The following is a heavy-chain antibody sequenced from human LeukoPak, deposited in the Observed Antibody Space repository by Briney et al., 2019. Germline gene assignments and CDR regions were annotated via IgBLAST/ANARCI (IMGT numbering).Heavy chain of an antibody. CDR2: ITSSSSYT. CDR3: AKAADIQDESDY. V-gene: IGHV3-21*01. CDR1: GFTFSSDS. Sequence: GGSLRLSCAASGFTFSSDSMSWVRQAPGKGLEWVASITSSSSYTYYAGSVKGRFTISRDNAKNSLYLQMNSLRAEDTAVYYCAKAADIQDESDYWGQGTLVTVSS. D-gene: IGHD5-12*01. J-gene: IGHJ4*02.